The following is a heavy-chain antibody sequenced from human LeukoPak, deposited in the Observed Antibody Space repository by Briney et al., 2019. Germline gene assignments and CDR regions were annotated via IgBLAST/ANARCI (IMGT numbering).Heavy chain of an antibody. CDR3: AKGGWEMATIADAFDI. CDR2: IWYDGSNK. D-gene: IGHD5-24*01. CDR1: GFTFSSYG. Sequence: TGGSLRLSCAASGFTFSSYGMHWVRQAPGKGLEWVAVIWYDGSNKYYADSVKGRFTISRDNSKNTLYLQMNSLRAEDTAVYYCAKGGWEMATIADAFDIWGQGTMVTVSS. J-gene: IGHJ3*02. V-gene: IGHV3-33*06.